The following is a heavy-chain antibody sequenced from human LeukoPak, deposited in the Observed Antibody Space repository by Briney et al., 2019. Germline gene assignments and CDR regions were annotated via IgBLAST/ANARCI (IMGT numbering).Heavy chain of an antibody. CDR1: GGSVSDDFSY. D-gene: IGHD4-17*01. J-gene: IGHJ5*02. CDR2: IFYNGNI. V-gene: IGHV4-39*01. Sequence: SETLSLTCSVSGGSVSDDFSYWGWIRQPPGKGLEWIGSIFYNGNIYYNPSLKSRVTMSVDTSNNQFSLKLNSVAAADTAMYYCVKHQGGDYGGPYNWFDPWGQGTLVSVSS. CDR3: VKHQGGDYGGPYNWFDP.